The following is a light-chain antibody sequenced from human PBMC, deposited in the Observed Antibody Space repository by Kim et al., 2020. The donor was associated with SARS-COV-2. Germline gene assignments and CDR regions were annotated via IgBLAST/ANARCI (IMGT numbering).Light chain of an antibody. V-gene: IGKV3-11*01. J-gene: IGKJ4*01. Sequence: EIVLTQSPATLSLSPGERGTLSCRASQSVSSYLAWYQQKPGQAPRLLIFDASNRATGIPTRFSGSGSGTDFTLTISSLEPEDFAINYCQQRSKWPLTFGGGTKVDIK. CDR2: DAS. CDR3: QQRSKWPLT. CDR1: QSVSSY.